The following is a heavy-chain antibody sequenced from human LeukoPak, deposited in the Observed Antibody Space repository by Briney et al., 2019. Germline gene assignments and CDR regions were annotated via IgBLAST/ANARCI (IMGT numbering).Heavy chain of an antibody. CDR3: VSGYCSSTTCYRGAY. V-gene: IGHV3-74*01. D-gene: IGHD2-2*03. J-gene: IGHJ4*02. Sequence: PGGSLRLSCTASGFTFSSYSMNWVRQAPGKGLEWVSRISDDGSSANYADSVQGRFTISRDNAKNTVYLQMHSLRAEDTAVYYCVSGYCSSTTCYRGAYWGQGTLVTVSS. CDR1: GFTFSSYS. CDR2: ISDDGSSA.